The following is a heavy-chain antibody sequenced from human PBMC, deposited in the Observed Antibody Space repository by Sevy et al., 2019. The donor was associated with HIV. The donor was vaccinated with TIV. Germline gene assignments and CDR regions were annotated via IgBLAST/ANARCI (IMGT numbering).Heavy chain of an antibody. CDR1: GDSITSGDYY. D-gene: IGHD6-6*01. Sequence: SETLSLTCSVSGDSITSGDYYWSWIRQHPGKGLEWIGYMHYSGITYSSPSLKSRVLMSVDRSKNQLSLKLTSVTAADTAVYYCARDSSRVEATTLKGFDPWGQGTLVTVSS. CDR3: ARDSSRVEATTLKGFDP. CDR2: MHYSGIT. J-gene: IGHJ5*01. V-gene: IGHV4-31*03.